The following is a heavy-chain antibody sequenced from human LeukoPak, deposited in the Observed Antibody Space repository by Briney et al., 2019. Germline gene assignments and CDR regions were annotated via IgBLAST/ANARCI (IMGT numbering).Heavy chain of an antibody. V-gene: IGHV4-59*12. CDR3: ARGLVVRGVIITGNWFDP. J-gene: IGHJ5*02. CDR2: IYYSGST. Sequence: SETLSLTCTVSGGSISSYYWSWIRQPPGKGLEWIGYIYYSGSTNYNPSLKSRVTISVDTSKNQFSLNLSSVTAADTAVYYCARGLVVRGVIITGNWFDPWGQGALVTVSS. D-gene: IGHD3-10*01. CDR1: GGSISSYY.